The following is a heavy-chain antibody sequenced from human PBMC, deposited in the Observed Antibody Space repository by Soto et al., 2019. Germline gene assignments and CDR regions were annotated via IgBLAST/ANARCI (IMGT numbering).Heavy chain of an antibody. J-gene: IGHJ6*02. Sequence: SVKVSCKASGGTFSSYAISWVRQAPGQGLEWMGGIIPIFGTANYAQKFQGRVTITADESTSTAYMELSSLRSEDTAVYYCARDIQVTGGYYGMDVWGQGTTVTVSS. D-gene: IGHD5-18*01. CDR3: ARDIQVTGGYYGMDV. CDR1: GGTFSSYA. CDR2: IIPIFGTA. V-gene: IGHV1-69*13.